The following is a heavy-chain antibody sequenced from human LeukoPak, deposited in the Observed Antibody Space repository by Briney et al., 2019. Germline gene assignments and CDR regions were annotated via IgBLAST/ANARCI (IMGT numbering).Heavy chain of an antibody. J-gene: IGHJ4*02. V-gene: IGHV3-53*01. D-gene: IGHD4-11*01. CDR1: GFSVSTNY. CDR2: IYSAGNT. CDR3: AKKAYSDFMWYFDY. Sequence: PGWSLRLSCAASGFSVSTNYMSWVRQAPGKGLEWVSLIYSAGNTNYADSVEGRFTISRDNSKNTLYLQMNSLRAEDTAVYYCAKKAYSDFMWYFDYWGQGTLVTVSS.